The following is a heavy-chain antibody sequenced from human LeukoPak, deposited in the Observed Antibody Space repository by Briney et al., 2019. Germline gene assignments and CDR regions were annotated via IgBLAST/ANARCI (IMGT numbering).Heavy chain of an antibody. J-gene: IGHJ4*02. V-gene: IGHV3-11*01. D-gene: IGHD2-15*01. CDR1: GFTFSDYY. CDR3: ARDFYGYCSGGSCYSGVDY. Sequence: GGSLRLSCAASGFTFSDYYMSWIRQAPGKVLEWVSYINSSDRNRYYADSVKGRFTISRDNAKNSLYLQMNSLRAEDTAVYYCARDFYGYCSGGSCYSGVDYWGQGTLVTVSS. CDR2: INSSDRNR.